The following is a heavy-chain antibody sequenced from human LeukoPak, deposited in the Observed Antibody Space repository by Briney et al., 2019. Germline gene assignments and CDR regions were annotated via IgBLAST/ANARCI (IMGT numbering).Heavy chain of an antibody. J-gene: IGHJ6*03. CDR3: RRVLQAYMDV. D-gene: IGHD1-1*01. CDR2: INHSGST. Sequence: SETLSLTCGVYGGSFSGYYWSWIRQPPGKGLEWIGEINHSGSTNYNSSLKSRVTISVDTSKNQFSLNLSSVTAADTAVYFCRRVLQAYMDVWGKGTTVTVSS. V-gene: IGHV4-34*01. CDR1: GGSFSGYY.